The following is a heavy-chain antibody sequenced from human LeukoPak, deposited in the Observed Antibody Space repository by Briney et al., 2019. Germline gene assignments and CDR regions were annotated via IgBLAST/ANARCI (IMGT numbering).Heavy chain of an antibody. CDR2: ISPYSGNT. CDR1: GYTFTGYY. J-gene: IGHJ4*02. V-gene: IGHV1-18*04. D-gene: IGHD3-9*01. CDR3: GREPRYRPIDY. Sequence: EASVKVSCKASGYTFTGYYMHWVRQAPGQGLEWMGWISPYSGNTNYAENFQDRVTLTTDTPTGTAYMELRSLRSDDTAVYYCGREPRYRPIDYWGQGTLVTVSS.